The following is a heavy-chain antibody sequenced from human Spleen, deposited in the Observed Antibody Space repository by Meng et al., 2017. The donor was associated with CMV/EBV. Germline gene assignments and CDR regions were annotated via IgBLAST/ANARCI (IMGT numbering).Heavy chain of an antibody. CDR3: ARDIKWSPFDY. V-gene: IGHV4-39*07. D-gene: IGHD2-15*01. J-gene: IGHJ4*02. CDR2: IYYSGST. CDR1: GGSISSSSYY. Sequence: QLQLPGSGPGLVKPSEALSLTCSVSGGSISSSSYYWGWIRQPPGKGLEWIGSIYYSGSTYYNPSLKSRVTISVDTSKNQFSLKLSSVTAADTAVYYCARDIKWSPFDYWGQGTLVTVSS.